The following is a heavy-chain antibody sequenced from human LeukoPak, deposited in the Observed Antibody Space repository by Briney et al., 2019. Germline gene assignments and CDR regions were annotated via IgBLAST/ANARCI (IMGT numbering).Heavy chain of an antibody. CDR1: GYTFTSYY. D-gene: IGHD2-15*01. V-gene: IGHV1-46*01. CDR2: INPSGGST. Sequence: GASVKVSCKASGYTFTSYYMHWVRQAPGQGLEWMGIINPSGGSTSYARKFQGRVTMTRDTSTSTVYMELSSLRSEDTAVYYCARDQVEYCSGGSCYSYFDYWGQGTLVTVSS. J-gene: IGHJ4*02. CDR3: ARDQVEYCSGGSCYSYFDY.